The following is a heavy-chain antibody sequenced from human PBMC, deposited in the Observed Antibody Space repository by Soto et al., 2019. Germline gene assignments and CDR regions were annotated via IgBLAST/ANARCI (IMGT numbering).Heavy chain of an antibody. V-gene: IGHV1-3*01. CDR2: ISAGNGNT. D-gene: IGHD6-19*01. CDR3: ARDLALPGIAVAGKRGYGWFDP. Sequence: QVQLVQSGAEVKKPGASVKVSCKASGYTFTSYAMHWVRQAPGQRLEWMGWISAGNGNTKYSQKFQGRVTITRDTSASTAYMELSSLRSEDTAVYYCARDLALPGIAVAGKRGYGWFDPWGQGTLVTVSS. J-gene: IGHJ5*02. CDR1: GYTFTSYA.